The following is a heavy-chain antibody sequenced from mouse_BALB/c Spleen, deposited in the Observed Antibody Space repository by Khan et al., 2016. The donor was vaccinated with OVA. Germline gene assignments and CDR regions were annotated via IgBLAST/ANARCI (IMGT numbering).Heavy chain of an antibody. J-gene: IGHJ2*01. V-gene: IGHV5-17*02. Sequence: EVQLQESGGGLVQPGGSRKLSCAASGFTFNSYGMHWVRQAPEKGLEWVAYISGDSNTIYYADTVKGRFTISRDNSKNTLFLQMTSLMSEDTAMYYCATSYFYGYSFDYWGPGTTLTVS. CDR1: GFTFNSYG. D-gene: IGHD1-1*01. CDR3: ATSYFYGYSFDY. CDR2: ISGDSNTI.